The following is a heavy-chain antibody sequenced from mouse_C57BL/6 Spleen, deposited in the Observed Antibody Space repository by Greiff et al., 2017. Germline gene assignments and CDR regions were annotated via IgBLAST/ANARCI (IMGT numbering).Heavy chain of an antibody. CDR1: GFTFSSYG. CDR2: ISSGGSYT. J-gene: IGHJ1*03. Sequence: EVQLVQSGGDLVKPGGSLKLSCAASGFTFSSYGMSWVRQTPDKRLEWVATISSGGSYTYYPDSVKGRVTISGDNAKNTLYLQMSSLKSEDTAMYYCARHDDGYIDVWGTGTTVTVSS. CDR3: ARHDDGYIDV. V-gene: IGHV5-6*01. D-gene: IGHD2-3*01.